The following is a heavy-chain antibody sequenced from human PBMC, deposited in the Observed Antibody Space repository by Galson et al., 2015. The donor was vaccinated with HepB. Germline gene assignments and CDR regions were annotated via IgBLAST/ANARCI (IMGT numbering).Heavy chain of an antibody. Sequence: SLRLSCAASGFAFSNYAMHWVRQAPGKGLEWVSFISGSGGRPNYADSVKGRFTISRDNSNNTLYVQMNNLRDDDTAVYYCAKEGEFVAGHGMDVWGQGTTVTVSS. CDR1: GFAFSNYA. CDR3: AKEGEFVAGHGMDV. D-gene: IGHD3-10*01. CDR2: ISGSGGRP. J-gene: IGHJ6*02. V-gene: IGHV3-23*01.